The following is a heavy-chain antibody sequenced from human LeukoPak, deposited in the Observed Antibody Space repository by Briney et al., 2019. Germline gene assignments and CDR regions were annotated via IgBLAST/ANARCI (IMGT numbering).Heavy chain of an antibody. J-gene: IGHJ3*02. Sequence: GGSLRLSCAASGLTFSNAWMNWVRQAPGKGLEWVSYISSSGSTTYYADSVKGRFTISRDNSKNTLYLQMNSLRAEDTAVYYCAKGKGGSGSYYNGNDAFDIWGQGTMVTVSS. CDR3: AKGKGGSGSYYNGNDAFDI. CDR1: GLTFSNAW. D-gene: IGHD3-10*01. CDR2: ISSSGSTT. V-gene: IGHV3-48*01.